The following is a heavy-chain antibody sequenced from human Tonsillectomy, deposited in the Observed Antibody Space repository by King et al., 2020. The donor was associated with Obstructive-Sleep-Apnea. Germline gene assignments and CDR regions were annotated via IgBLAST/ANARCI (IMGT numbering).Heavy chain of an antibody. J-gene: IGHJ3*02. V-gene: IGHV5-51*01. D-gene: IGHD5-24*01. CDR3: ARREMSTTKGAFDI. CDR1: GFMFSIYW. CDR2: LYPGDSDT. Sequence: VQLVQSGAEVKKPGESLKISCKGSGFMFSIYWIGWVRQVPGKGLEWMGILYPGDSDTRNSPSFQGQVTISADKSINTAYLQWSSLKASDTAMYYCARREMSTTKGAFDIWGQGTMVTVSS.